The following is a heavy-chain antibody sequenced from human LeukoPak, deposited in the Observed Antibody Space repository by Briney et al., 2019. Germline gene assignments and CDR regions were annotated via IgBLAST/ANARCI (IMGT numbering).Heavy chain of an antibody. CDR2: IYPGDSDT. V-gene: IGHV5-51*01. J-gene: IGHJ3*02. CDR1: GYSFTSYW. Sequence: GESLKISCKGSGYSFTSYWIGWVRQMPGKGLEWMGIIYPGDSDTRYSPSFQGQVTISADKSISTAYLQWSSLKASDTAMYYCARHVSPYDSSGYLSKLHDAFDIWGQGTMVTVSS. CDR3: ARHVSPYDSSGYLSKLHDAFDI. D-gene: IGHD3-22*01.